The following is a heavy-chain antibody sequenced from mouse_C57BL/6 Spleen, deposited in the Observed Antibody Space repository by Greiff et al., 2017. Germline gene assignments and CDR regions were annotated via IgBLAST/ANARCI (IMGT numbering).Heavy chain of an antibody. V-gene: IGHV1-42*01. Sequence: VQLKQSGPELVKPGASVKISCKASGYSFTGYYMNWVKQSPEKSLEWIGEINPSTGGTTYNQKFKAKATLTVDKSSSTAYMQLKSLTSEDSAVYYCARRKGYYGSSYQYFDVWGTGTTVTVSS. CDR1: GYSFTGYY. CDR2: INPSTGGT. D-gene: IGHD1-1*01. CDR3: ARRKGYYGSSYQYFDV. J-gene: IGHJ1*03.